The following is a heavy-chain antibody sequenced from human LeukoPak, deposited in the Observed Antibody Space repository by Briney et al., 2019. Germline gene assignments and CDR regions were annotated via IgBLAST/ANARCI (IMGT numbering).Heavy chain of an antibody. J-gene: IGHJ4*02. CDR1: GFTFSNNY. Sequence: GGTLRLSCAASGFTFSNNYMTWVRQAPGKGLEWLSYISGSGGVIQYADSVKGRFTISRDNAKNLLYLQMDSLRFEDTAIYHCARDPRTVRIWGQGALVTDSS. CDR2: ISGSGGVI. V-gene: IGHV3-11*04. D-gene: IGHD1-1*01. CDR3: ARDPRTVRI.